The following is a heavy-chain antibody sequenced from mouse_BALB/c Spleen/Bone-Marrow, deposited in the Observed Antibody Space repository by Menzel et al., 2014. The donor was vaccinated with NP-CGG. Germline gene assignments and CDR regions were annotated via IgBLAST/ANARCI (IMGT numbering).Heavy chain of an antibody. CDR3: ARESAAGCYFDY. J-gene: IGHJ2*01. CDR1: GYTFTDYN. V-gene: IGHV1S29*02. Sequence: VHVKQSGPELVKPGASVKISCKASGYTFTDYNMHWVKQSHGKSLEWIGYIYPYNGGTGYNQKFKSKATLTVDNSSXTAYMELRSLTSEDSAVYYCARESAAGCYFDYWGQGTTLTVSS. CDR2: IYPYNGGT.